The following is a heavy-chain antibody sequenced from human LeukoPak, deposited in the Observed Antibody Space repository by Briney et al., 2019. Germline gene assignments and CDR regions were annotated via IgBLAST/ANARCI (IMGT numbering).Heavy chain of an antibody. CDR2: ISISSTYI. V-gene: IGHV3-21*01. CDR1: GFTFSSYS. CDR3: ARDPLGYCSGGSCDWFDP. Sequence: PGGSLRLSCVASGFTFSSYSMNWVRQAPGKGLEWVSSISISSTYIYYADSVKGRFTISRDNAKNSLYLQMNSLRAEDTAVYYCARDPLGYCSGGSCDWFDPWGQGTLVTVSS. D-gene: IGHD2-15*01. J-gene: IGHJ5*02.